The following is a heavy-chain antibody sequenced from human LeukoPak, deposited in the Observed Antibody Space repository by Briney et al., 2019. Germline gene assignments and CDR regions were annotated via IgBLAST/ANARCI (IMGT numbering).Heavy chain of an antibody. Sequence: SETLSLTCAVYGVSFSGYYWSWIRQPPGKGLEWLGEINHSGSTNYNPSLKSRVTISVDTSKNQFSLKLSSVTAADTAVYYCARVGLLWFGELLENDAFDIWGQGTMVTVSS. CDR3: ARVGLLWFGELLENDAFDI. V-gene: IGHV4-34*01. CDR1: GVSFSGYY. D-gene: IGHD3-10*01. J-gene: IGHJ3*02. CDR2: INHSGST.